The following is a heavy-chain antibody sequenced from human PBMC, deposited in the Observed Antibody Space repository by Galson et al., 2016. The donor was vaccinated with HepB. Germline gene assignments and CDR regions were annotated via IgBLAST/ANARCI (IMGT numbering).Heavy chain of an antibody. V-gene: IGHV4-39*01. J-gene: IGHJ3*02. CDR2: IYYAGST. D-gene: IGHD3-10*01. CDR1: GGSISSSSYY. CDR3: ANPVAGDAFNI. Sequence: SETLSLTCTVSGGSISSSSYYWGWIRQPPGKGLEWIGSIYYAGSTFYNPSLKSRVTISVDTSKNQFSLKLTSVTAADTAVYYCANPVAGDAFNIWGQGTMVSVSS.